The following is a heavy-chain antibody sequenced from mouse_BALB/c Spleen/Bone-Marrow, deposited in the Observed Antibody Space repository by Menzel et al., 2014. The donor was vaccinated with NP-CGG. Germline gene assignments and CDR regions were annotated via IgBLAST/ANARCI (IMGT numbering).Heavy chain of an antibody. CDR1: GYTFTGYW. D-gene: IGHD2-1*01. J-gene: IGHJ4*01. Sequence: DLVKPGASVKLSCKASGYTFTGYWINWIKQRPGQGLEWIGRIAPGSGSTYYNEMFKGKATLTVDTSSSTAYIQLSSLSSEDSAVYFCARFPIYYGNYGAMDYWGQGTPVTVSS. CDR3: ARFPIYYGNYGAMDY. CDR2: IAPGSGST. V-gene: IGHV1S41*01.